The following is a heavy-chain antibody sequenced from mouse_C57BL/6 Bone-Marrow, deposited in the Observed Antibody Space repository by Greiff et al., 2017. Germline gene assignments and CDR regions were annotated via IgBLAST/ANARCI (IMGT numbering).Heavy chain of an antibody. V-gene: IGHV1-81*01. CDR3: ARGGHDSSYRTLYFDY. J-gene: IGHJ2*01. CDR1: GYTFTSYG. Sequence: VQLQQSGAELARPGASVKLSCKASGYTFTSYGISWVKQRTGQGLEWIGEIYPRSGNTYYNEKFKGKATLTADKSSSTAYMELRSLTSEDSAVXFCARGGHDSSYRTLYFDYWGQGTTVTVSS. D-gene: IGHD1-1*01. CDR2: IYPRSGNT.